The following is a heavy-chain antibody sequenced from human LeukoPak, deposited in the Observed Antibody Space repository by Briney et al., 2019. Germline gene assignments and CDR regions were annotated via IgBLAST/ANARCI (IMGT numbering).Heavy chain of an antibody. J-gene: IGHJ4*02. CDR1: GGSISSSSYY. V-gene: IGHV4-39*01. CDR3: ARTRKYSSDDDC. CDR2: IYYSGST. D-gene: IGHD6-19*01. Sequence: SETLSLTCIVSGGSISSSSYYWGWIRQPPGKGLEWIGSIYYSGSTYYNPSLKSRVTISVDTSKNQFSLKLSSVTAADTAVYYCARTRKYSSDDDCWGQGTLVTVSS.